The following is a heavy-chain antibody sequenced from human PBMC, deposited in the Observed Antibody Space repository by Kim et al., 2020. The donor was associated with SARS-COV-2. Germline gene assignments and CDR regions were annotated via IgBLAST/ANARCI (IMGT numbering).Heavy chain of an antibody. D-gene: IGHD6-13*01. J-gene: IGHJ3*02. Sequence: SETLSLTCTVSGGSISSSSYYWGWIRQPPGKGLEWIGSIYYSGSTYYNPSLKSRVTISVDTSKNQFSLKLSSVTAADTAVYYCARHRVAAAGTLAFDIWGRGTMVTVSS. CDR1: GGSISSSSYY. CDR2: IYYSGST. CDR3: ARHRVAAAGTLAFDI. V-gene: IGHV4-39*01.